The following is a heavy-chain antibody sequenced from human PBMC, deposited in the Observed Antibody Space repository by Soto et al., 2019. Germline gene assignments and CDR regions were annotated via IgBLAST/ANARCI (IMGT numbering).Heavy chain of an antibody. CDR1: GYSFSSYG. CDR3: ARGGYYDSSGARNYHYYGMDV. V-gene: IGHV1-18*01. Sequence: QAQLVQSGAEVKKPGASVKVSCKASGYSFSSYGITWVRQAPGQGLEWLGWISPYNDDTKYAQRRQGRLTMTTDTSTRTAYLDIRGLRSDDTAIYYCARGGYYDSSGARNYHYYGMDVWGQGTTVTVSS. J-gene: IGHJ6*02. D-gene: IGHD3-22*01. CDR2: ISPYNDDT.